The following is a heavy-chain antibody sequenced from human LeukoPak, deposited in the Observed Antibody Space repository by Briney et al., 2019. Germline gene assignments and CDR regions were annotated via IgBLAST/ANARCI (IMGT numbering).Heavy chain of an antibody. CDR3: AREGYCSGGSCNNWFDP. CDR1: GASISSSSYY. Sequence: SETLSLTCTVSGASISSSSYYWGWLRQPPGKGREWIGSIYYSGSTYYNPSLKSRVTISVDTSKNQFSLKLSSVTAADTAVYYCAREGYCSGGSCNNWFDPWGQGTLVTVSS. CDR2: IYYSGST. D-gene: IGHD2-15*01. J-gene: IGHJ5*02. V-gene: IGHV4-39*07.